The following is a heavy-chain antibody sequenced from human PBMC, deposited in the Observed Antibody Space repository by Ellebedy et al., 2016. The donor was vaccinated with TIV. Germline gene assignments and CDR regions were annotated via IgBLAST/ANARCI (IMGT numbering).Heavy chain of an antibody. V-gene: IGHV3-11*01. CDR2: ISSSGSTI. J-gene: IGHJ1*01. Sequence: GESLKISCAASGFTFGDYYMSWIRQAPGKGLEWISYISSSGSTIHYADSVKGRFTISRDNAKNLLYLQMNTLRAEDTAVYYCARGSGSYSFWGQGTLVTVSS. CDR3: ARGSGSYSF. D-gene: IGHD1-26*01. CDR1: GFTFGDYY.